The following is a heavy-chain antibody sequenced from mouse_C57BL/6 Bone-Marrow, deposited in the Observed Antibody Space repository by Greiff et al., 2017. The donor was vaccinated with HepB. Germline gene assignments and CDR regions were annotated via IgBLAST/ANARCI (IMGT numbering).Heavy chain of an antibody. CDR2: IDPSDSYT. V-gene: IGHV1-69*01. CDR1: GYTFTSYW. CDR3: AVWYPFAY. Sequence: VQLQQSGAELVMPGASVKLSCKASGYTFTSYWMHWVKQRPGQGLEWIGEIDPSDSYTNYNQKFKGKSTLTVDKSSSTAYMQLSSLTSEDSAVYYCAVWYPFAYWGQGTLVTVSA. J-gene: IGHJ3*01. D-gene: IGHD2-10*02.